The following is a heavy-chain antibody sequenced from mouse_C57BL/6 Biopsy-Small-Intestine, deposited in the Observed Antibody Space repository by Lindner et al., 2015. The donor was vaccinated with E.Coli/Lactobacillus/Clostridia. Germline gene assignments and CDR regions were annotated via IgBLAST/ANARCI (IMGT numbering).Heavy chain of an antibody. CDR1: GYTFSSYG. D-gene: IGHD1-1*02. CDR3: ARDILGVVGATHQYDAFDL. V-gene: IGHV1S61*01. CDR2: ISAHNSDT. Sequence: SVKVSCKASGYTFSSYGINWVRQAPGQGLEWMGWISAHNSDTTYSQKFQGRVTMTTGTSTNTAYMELRSLRSDDTAMYYCARDILGVVGATHQYDAFDLWGQGTMVTVSS. J-gene: IGHJ3*02.